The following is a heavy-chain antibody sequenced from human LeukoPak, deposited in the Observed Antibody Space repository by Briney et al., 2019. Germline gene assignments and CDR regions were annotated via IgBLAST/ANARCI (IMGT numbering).Heavy chain of an antibody. CDR1: GYTFSNYA. Sequence: EASVKVSCKTSGYTFSNYAMHWVRQAPGQRLEWMAWINADNHNTEYSQKFKGRVTITRDTSASTAYMELSSLRSEGTAVYYCARSVVSAAGNWGQGTLVTVSS. J-gene: IGHJ4*02. V-gene: IGHV1-3*01. CDR3: ARSVVSAAGN. D-gene: IGHD6-13*01. CDR2: INADNHNT.